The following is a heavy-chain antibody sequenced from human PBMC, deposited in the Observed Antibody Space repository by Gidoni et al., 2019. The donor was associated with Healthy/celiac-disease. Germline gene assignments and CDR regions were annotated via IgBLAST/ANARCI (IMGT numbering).Heavy chain of an antibody. J-gene: IGHJ6*02. D-gene: IGHD3-22*01. CDR3: AKGPNSYDSSGYYRDYGMDV. CDR2: ISGSGGST. Sequence: EVQLLESGGGLVQPGGSLRLSCAASGFTFSRYAMSWVRQAPGKGLEWVSAISGSGGSTYYADSVKGRFTISRDNSKNTLYLQMNSLRAEDTAVYYCAKGPNSYDSSGYYRDYGMDVWGQGTTVTVSS. V-gene: IGHV3-23*01. CDR1: GFTFSRYA.